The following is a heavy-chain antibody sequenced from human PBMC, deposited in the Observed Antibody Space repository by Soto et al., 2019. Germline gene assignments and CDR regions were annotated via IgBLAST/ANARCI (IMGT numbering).Heavy chain of an antibody. CDR2: ISHDGRDN. CDR3: VKDRSSSWSFDY. D-gene: IGHD6-13*01. Sequence: QVQLVESGGGVVQPGRPLRLSCAASGFTFSRSGMHWVRHAPGKGLEWVAVISHDGRDNHYADFVKGRFTISRDNSKNTLYLQMNSLRTEDTAVYYCVKDRSSSWSFDYWGQGALVTVSS. V-gene: IGHV3-30*18. CDR1: GFTFSRSG. J-gene: IGHJ4*02.